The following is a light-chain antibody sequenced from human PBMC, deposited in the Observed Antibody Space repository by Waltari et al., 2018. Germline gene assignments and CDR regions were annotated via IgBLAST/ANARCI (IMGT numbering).Light chain of an antibody. CDR2: DVS. Sequence: QSALTQPRPVSGSPGQSITISCTGTSSYVGPYNYVSWYQHPPGKAPKLMIYDVSTRPSGVPDRFSGSKSVNTASLTISGLQAEDEGDYYCCSYAGSYTWVFGGGTKLTVL. V-gene: IGLV2-11*01. CDR3: CSYAGSYTWV. J-gene: IGLJ3*02. CDR1: SSYVGPYNY.